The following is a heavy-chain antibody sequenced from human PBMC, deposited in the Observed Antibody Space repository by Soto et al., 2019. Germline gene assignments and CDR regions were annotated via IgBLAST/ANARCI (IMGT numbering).Heavy chain of an antibody. CDR3: TTDSHLSSTLVRFDN. V-gene: IGHV3-15*07. Sequence: EVQLVESGGSLVKPGGSLRLSCAASGFTISDAWTNWVRQAPGKGLEWVGRIKSKVDGGTTDFRAAVKARLAIARDDSKNMVHLQINRLEIEDTADYYCTTDSHLSSTLVRFDNWGPGTRVTVSS. CDR1: GFTISDAW. J-gene: IGHJ4*01. CDR2: IKSKVDGGTT. D-gene: IGHD6-6*01.